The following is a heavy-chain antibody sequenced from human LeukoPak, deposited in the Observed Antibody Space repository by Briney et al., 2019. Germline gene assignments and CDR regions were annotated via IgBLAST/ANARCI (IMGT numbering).Heavy chain of an antibody. CDR2: IYYIGST. CDR3: ARRAADDAFDL. J-gene: IGHJ3*01. V-gene: IGHV4-59*08. CDR1: GGFINSHY. Sequence: SETLSLTCTVSGGFINSHYWSWIRQPPGKGLEWIGYIYYIGSTNYNPSLTGRVAISLDRIKNQFSLKLTSVTAADTAVYYCARRAADDAFDLWGQGTLVTVSS.